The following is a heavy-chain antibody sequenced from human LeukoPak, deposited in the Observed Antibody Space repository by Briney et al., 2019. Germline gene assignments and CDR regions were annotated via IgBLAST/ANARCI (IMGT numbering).Heavy chain of an antibody. V-gene: IGHV3-23*01. D-gene: IGHD6-19*01. Sequence: GGSLRLSCAASGFTFSSYAMSWVRQTPGKGLEGVSTISGSGVSAYYGDAVYADSVKGRFTISRDDSKNPLHLQMDSLRVEDTAIYYCAKDPVVFHGGSRWHHFDYWGRGTLVTVSS. J-gene: IGHJ4*02. CDR2: ISGSGVSA. CDR1: GFTFSSYA. CDR3: AKDPVVFHGGSRWHHFDY.